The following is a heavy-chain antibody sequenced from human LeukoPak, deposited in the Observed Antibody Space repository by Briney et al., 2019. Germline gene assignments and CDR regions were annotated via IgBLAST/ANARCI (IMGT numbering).Heavy chain of an antibody. CDR1: GYSISSGYY. CDR3: ARGIWFGENDAFDI. D-gene: IGHD3-10*01. V-gene: IGHV4-38-2*02. Sequence: SETLSLTCTVSGYSISSGYYWGWIRQPPGKGLEWIGSIYHSGSTNYNPSLKSRVTMSINTYRNQISLKLTSVTAADTAVYYCARGIWFGENDAFDIWGQGTMVTVSS. CDR2: IYHSGST. J-gene: IGHJ3*02.